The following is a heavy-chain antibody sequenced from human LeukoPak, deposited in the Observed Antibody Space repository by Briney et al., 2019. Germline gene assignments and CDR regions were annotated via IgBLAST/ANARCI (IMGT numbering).Heavy chain of an antibody. V-gene: IGHV3-48*04. J-gene: IGHJ4*02. CDR3: AREEFYSNLLDY. D-gene: IGHD4-11*01. CDR2: INGRGGLI. Sequence: PGGSLRLSCAASGFTFSSYNMIWVRQAPGKGLEWVSSINGRGGLIYYADSVKGRFTISRDNAYNSLYLQMNSLRAEDTAVYYCAREEFYSNLLDYWGQGTLVTVSS. CDR1: GFTFSSYN.